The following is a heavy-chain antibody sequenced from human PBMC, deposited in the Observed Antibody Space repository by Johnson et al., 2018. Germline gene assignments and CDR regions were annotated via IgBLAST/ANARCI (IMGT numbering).Heavy chain of an antibody. D-gene: IGHD1-26*01. CDR3: ARGSGNYYYGLDV. CDR2: IWYDGSNK. V-gene: IGHV3-33*01. J-gene: IGHJ6*02. CDR1: GFTFNNYG. Sequence: QVQLVQSGGGVVQXGRSLRLSCAASGFTFNNYGMHWVRQAPGKGLEWVAVIWYDGSNKYYAASVKGRFAISRDNSKNTLYLQMNSLRAEDTAVYYCARGSGNYYYGLDVWGQGTTVTVSS.